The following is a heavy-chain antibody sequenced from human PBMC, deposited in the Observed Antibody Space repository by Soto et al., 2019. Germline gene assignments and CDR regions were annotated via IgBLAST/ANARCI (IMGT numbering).Heavy chain of an antibody. Sequence: SETLSLTCAVYGGSFSGYYWSWIRQPPGKGLEWIGEINHSGSTNYNPSLKSRVTISVDTSKNQFSLKLSSVTAADTAVYYCARTLSVSRSITMVRGGYDAFDIWGQGTMVTVSS. CDR3: ARTLSVSRSITMVRGGYDAFDI. J-gene: IGHJ3*02. V-gene: IGHV4-34*01. CDR2: INHSGST. D-gene: IGHD3-10*01. CDR1: GGSFSGYY.